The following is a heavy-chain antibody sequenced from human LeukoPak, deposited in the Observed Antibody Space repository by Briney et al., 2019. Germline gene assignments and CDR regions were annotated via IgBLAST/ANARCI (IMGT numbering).Heavy chain of an antibody. V-gene: IGHV3-7*05. J-gene: IGHJ4*02. CDR1: GFTFSVYW. CDR3: AKSATTVTSNFDY. D-gene: IGHD4-17*01. CDR2: IKEDGSEE. Sequence: GGSLRLSCAASGFTFSVYWMTWVRQAPGKGLEWVADIKEDGSEEYYVDSVKGRFTISRDNAQRSLFLQMKSLRAEDTAVYYCAKSATTVTSNFDYWGQGTLVTVSS.